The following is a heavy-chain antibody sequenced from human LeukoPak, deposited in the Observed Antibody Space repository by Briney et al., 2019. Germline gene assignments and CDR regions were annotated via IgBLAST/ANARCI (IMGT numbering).Heavy chain of an antibody. CDR3: ARASTLRQQLVPYGY. CDR1: GYTFTSYG. CDR2: ISAYNGNT. D-gene: IGHD6-13*01. J-gene: IGHJ4*02. V-gene: IGHV1-18*01. Sequence: GASVKVSCKASGYTFTSYGISWVRQAPGQGLEWMGWISAYNGNTNYAQKLQGRVTMTTDTSTSTAYMELRSLRSDDTAVCYCARASTLRQQLVPYGYWGQGTLVTVSS.